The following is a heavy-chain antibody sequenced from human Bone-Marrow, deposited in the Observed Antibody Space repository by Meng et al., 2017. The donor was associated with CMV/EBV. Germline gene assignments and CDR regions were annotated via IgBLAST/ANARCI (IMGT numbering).Heavy chain of an antibody. CDR2: INHSGST. CDR3: ARRGGVSSSVDY. J-gene: IGHJ4*02. CDR1: GGYFSGYY. D-gene: IGHD6-6*01. V-gene: IGHV4-34*01. Sequence: LTCAVYGGYFSGYYWSWIRQPPGKGLEWSGEINHSGSTNYNPSLKSRVTISVDTSKNQFSLKLSSVTAADTAVYYCARRGGVSSSVDYWGQGTLVTVSS.